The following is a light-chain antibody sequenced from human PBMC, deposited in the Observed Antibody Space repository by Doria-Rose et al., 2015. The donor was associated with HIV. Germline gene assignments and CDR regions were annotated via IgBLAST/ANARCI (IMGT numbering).Light chain of an antibody. CDR1: QSFSSTY. Sequence: TQSPGTLSLSPGERATLSCRASQSFSSTYLAWYQQKPGQAPSLLIYDGSTRATGIPDRFSASGSGTDFTLTINRLEPEDFALYYCHQCGTSWTFGPGTKVEI. V-gene: IGKV3-20*01. J-gene: IGKJ1*01. CDR2: DGS. CDR3: HQCGTSWT.